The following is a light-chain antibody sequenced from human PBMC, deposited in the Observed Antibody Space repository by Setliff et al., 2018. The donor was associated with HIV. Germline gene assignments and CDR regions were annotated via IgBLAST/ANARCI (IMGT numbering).Light chain of an antibody. CDR3: QVWDNSSDHPYV. Sequence: SYELTQPPSVSVAPGKTARITCGGNNIGSKSVHWYQQKPGQAPVLVIYYDSDRPSGIPERFSGSNSGNTATLTISRVEAGDEADYYCQVWDNSSDHPYVFGTVTKVTVL. CDR2: YDS. CDR1: NIGSKS. V-gene: IGLV3-21*04. J-gene: IGLJ1*01.